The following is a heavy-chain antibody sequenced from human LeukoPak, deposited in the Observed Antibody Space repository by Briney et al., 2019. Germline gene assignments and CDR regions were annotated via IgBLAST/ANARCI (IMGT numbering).Heavy chain of an antibody. CDR3: ASRSRRSSSSVKYYYYGMDV. J-gene: IGHJ6*02. CDR2: INHSGST. Sequence: PSETLSLTCAVYGGSFSGYYWSWIRQTPGKGLEWIGEINHSGSTNYNPSLKSRVTISVDTSKNQFSLKLSSVTAADTAVYYCASRSRRSSSSVKYYYYGMDVWGQGTTVTVSS. D-gene: IGHD6-6*01. V-gene: IGHV4-34*01. CDR1: GGSFSGYY.